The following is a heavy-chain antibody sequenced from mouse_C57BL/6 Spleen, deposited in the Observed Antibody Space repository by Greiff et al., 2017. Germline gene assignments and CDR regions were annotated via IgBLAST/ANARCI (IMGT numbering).Heavy chain of an antibody. CDR3: ARDGSFPQTYFDV. CDR1: GFTFSSYA. J-gene: IGHJ1*03. D-gene: IGHD4-1*01. V-gene: IGHV5-4*01. Sequence: DVKLVESGGGLVKPGGSLKLSCAASGFTFSSYAMSWVRQTPEKRLEWVATISDGGSYTYYPDNVKGRFTISRDNAKNNLYLQMSHLKSEDTAMYYCARDGSFPQTYFDVWGTGTTVTVSS. CDR2: ISDGGSYT.